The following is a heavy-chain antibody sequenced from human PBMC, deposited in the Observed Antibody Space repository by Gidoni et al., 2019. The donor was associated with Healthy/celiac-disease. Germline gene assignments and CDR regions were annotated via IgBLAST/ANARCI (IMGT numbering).Heavy chain of an antibody. CDR1: GFTFSTAW. J-gene: IGHJ6*02. CDR2: IKSKTDGGTT. CDR3: TTVRRPWYYYGMDV. Sequence: EVQLVESGGGLVKPGGSLRLSCAASGFTFSTAWMRWVRQAPGKGLGWVGRIKSKTDGGTTDYAAPVKGRFTISRDDSKNTLYLQMNSLKTEDTAVYYCTTVRRPWYYYGMDVWGQGTTVTVSS. V-gene: IGHV3-15*01.